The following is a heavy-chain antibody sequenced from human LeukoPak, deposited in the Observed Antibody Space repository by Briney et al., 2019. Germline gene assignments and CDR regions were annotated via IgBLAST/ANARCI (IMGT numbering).Heavy chain of an antibody. D-gene: IGHD1-26*01. Sequence: GGSLRLSCAASGFTFSSYAMHWVRQAPGKGLEYVSAISSNGGSTYYANSVKGRFTISRDNSKNTLYLQMGSLRAEDMAVYYCARDGAERSYSSFDYWGQGTLVTVSS. CDR2: ISSNGGST. CDR1: GFTFSSYA. V-gene: IGHV3-64*01. J-gene: IGHJ4*02. CDR3: ARDGAERSYSSFDY.